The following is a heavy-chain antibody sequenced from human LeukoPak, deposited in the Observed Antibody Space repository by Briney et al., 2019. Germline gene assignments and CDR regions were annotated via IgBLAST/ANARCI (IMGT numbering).Heavy chain of an antibody. CDR3: ARDKGSSWYSWFDP. CDR2: IIPIFGTA. CDR1: GGTFISYA. V-gene: IGHV1-69*01. D-gene: IGHD6-13*01. Sequence: SVKVSCKASGGTFISYAISWVRQAPGQGLEWMGGIIPIFGTANYAQKFQGRVTITANESTSTAYMELSSLRSEDTAVYYCARDKGSSWYSWFDPWGQGTLVTVSS. J-gene: IGHJ5*02.